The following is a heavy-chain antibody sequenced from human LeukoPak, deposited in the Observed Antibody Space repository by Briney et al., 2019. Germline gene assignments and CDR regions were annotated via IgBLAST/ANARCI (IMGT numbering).Heavy chain of an antibody. J-gene: IGHJ6*02. Sequence: SVKVSCKAPGGTFSSYAISWVRQAPGQGLEWMGGIIPIFGTANYAQKFQGRVTITADESTSTAYMELSSLRSEDTAVYYCARDPRNHIVVVPAAIYYGMDVWGQGTTVTVSS. CDR1: GGTFSSYA. CDR2: IIPIFGTA. CDR3: ARDPRNHIVVVPAAIYYGMDV. V-gene: IGHV1-69*13. D-gene: IGHD2-2*01.